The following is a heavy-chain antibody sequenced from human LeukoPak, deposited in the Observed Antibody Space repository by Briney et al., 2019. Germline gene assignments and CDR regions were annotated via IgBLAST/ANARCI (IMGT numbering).Heavy chain of an antibody. J-gene: IGHJ5*02. CDR3: ARSENWFDP. CDR1: GGSMTSSSYY. CDR2: TYYSGST. Sequence: PSESESLTCSVSGGSMTSSSYYWGWIRQPPGKGLEWIGSTYYSGSTYYNPSLKSRVTISVDTSKKQFSLKLSSVTAADTAVYYCARSENWFDPWGHGTLVIVSS. V-gene: IGHV4-39*01.